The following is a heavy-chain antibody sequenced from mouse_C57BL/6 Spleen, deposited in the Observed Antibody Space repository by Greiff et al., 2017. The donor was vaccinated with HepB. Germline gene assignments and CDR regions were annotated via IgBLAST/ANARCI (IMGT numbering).Heavy chain of an antibody. Sequence: QVQLQQPGTELVKPGASVKLSCKASGYTFTRYWMHWVKQRPGQGLEWIGNINPSNGGTNYNEQFKSKATLTADKSSSTAYIQLSSLTSEDSAVYYYARRYGNYGYYAMDYWGQGTSVTVSS. CDR1: GYTFTRYW. D-gene: IGHD2-1*01. J-gene: IGHJ4*01. CDR2: INPSNGGT. CDR3: ARRYGNYGYYAMDY. V-gene: IGHV1-53*01.